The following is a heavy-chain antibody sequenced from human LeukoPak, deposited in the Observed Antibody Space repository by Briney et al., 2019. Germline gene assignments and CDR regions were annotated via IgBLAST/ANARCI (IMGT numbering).Heavy chain of an antibody. V-gene: IGHV3-23*01. CDR1: GFTFSSYA. CDR3: AKDDRYIVVALNQIDY. J-gene: IGHJ4*02. CDR2: ISGSGGST. Sequence: GGSLRLSCAASGFTFSSYAMSWVRQAPGKGLEWVSAISGSGGSTYYADSVEGRFTISGDNSKNTLYLQMNSLRAEDTAVYYCAKDDRYIVVALNQIDYWGQGTLVTVSS. D-gene: IGHD2-2*01.